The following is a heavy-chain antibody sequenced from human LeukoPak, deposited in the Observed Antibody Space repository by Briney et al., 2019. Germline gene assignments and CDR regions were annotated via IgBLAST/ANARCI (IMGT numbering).Heavy chain of an antibody. J-gene: IGHJ4*01. CDR3: AKALNYYDSSGYYTPVDY. V-gene: IGHV3-30*02. CDR1: GFILSNFG. D-gene: IGHD3-22*01. CDR2: MRYDGSNQ. Sequence: GGFLRLSCAASGFILSNFGIHWVRQAPGKGLEWVSFMRYDGSNQYYADSVKGRFTISRDNSKNTLYLQMNSLRAEDTAVYYCAKALNYYDSSGYYTPVDYWGHGTLVTVSS.